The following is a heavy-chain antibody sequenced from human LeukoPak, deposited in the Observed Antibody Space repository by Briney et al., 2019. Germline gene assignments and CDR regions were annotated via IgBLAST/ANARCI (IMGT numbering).Heavy chain of an antibody. V-gene: IGHV3-33*01. D-gene: IGHD6-25*01. CDR2: IWGDENHK. J-gene: IGHJ4*02. Sequence: GRSPRLSCAASGFTLSSSGMHWVRQAPGKGLEWVAVIWGDENHKYYGDSVRGRFTISRDNAKNTLYLQMDSLRVEDTAVYYCARDVGSAPFDYWGQGTLVTVSS. CDR3: ARDVGSAPFDY. CDR1: GFTLSSSG.